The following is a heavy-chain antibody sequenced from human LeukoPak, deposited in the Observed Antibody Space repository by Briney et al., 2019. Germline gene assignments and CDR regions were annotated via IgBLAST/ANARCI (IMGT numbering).Heavy chain of an antibody. CDR1: GFTFSSYG. Sequence: GGSLRLSCAASGFTFSSYGMHWVRQAPGKGLEWVAVIRYDGSNKYYADSVKGRFTISRDNSKNTLYLQMNSLRAEDTAVYYCARVQEAYYDILTGWPYWGQGTLVTVSS. D-gene: IGHD3-9*01. V-gene: IGHV3-33*01. CDR2: IRYDGSNK. CDR3: ARVQEAYYDILTGWPY. J-gene: IGHJ4*02.